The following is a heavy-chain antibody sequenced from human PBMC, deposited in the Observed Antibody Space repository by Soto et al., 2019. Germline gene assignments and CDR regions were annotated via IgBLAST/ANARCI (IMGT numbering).Heavy chain of an antibody. V-gene: IGHV4-39*01. CDR1: GGSISRSIYY. Sequence: SETLSLTCTVSGGSISRSIYYWGWIRQPPGKGLEWIGSIHYSGSTYYNPSLKSRVTIFIDTSKNQFSLKLSSVTAADTAVYYCARPNRQGITGAFDIWGQGTMVTVSS. J-gene: IGHJ3*02. CDR2: IHYSGST. CDR3: ARPNRQGITGAFDI. D-gene: IGHD6-13*01.